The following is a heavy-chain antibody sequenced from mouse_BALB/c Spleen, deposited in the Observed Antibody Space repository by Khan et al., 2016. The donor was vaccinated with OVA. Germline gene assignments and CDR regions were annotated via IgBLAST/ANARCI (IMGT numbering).Heavy chain of an antibody. CDR2: ISYSGST. V-gene: IGHV3-2*02. J-gene: IGHJ4*01. D-gene: IGHD1-1*01. CDR3: ARGNYYGYAMDY. Sequence: EVQLQESGPGLVKPSQSLSHTCTVTGYSITSNYAWNWIRQFPGNKLEWMGYISYSGSTNYNPSLKSRISITRDTSKNQFFLQLNSVTTEDTATDYGARGNYYGYAMDYWGQGTSITVSS. CDR1: GYSITSNYA.